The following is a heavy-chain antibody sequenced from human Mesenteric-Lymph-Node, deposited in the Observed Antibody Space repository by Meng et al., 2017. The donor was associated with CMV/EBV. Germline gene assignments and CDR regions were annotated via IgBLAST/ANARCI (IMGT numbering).Heavy chain of an antibody. J-gene: IGHJ4*02. CDR2: INSDGSTT. V-gene: IGHV3-74*01. D-gene: IGHD2-2*01. CDR3: ASERQVVPAASENDY. CDR1: GFTFSTYW. Sequence: GESLKISCAASGFTFSTYWMHWVRQAPGKGLVWVSRINSDGSTTSYADSVKGRFTISRDNAENTLYLQMSSLRAEDTAVYYCASERQVVPAASENDYWGQGTLVTVSS.